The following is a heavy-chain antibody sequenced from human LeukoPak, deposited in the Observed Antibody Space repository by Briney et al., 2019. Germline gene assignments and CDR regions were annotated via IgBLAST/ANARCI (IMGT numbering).Heavy chain of an antibody. CDR2: IDYSDA. D-gene: IGHD1-20*01. CDR1: GDSIRSTTEYY. V-gene: IGHV4-39*01. CDR3: ARLQNTGISGRGLMDV. J-gene: IGHJ6*03. Sequence: PSETLSLTCTISGDSIRSTTEYYWAWIRQSPGKGLEWIGSIDYSDAHYKPSLNGRATMSVDTSKTQFFLRLSPVTASDTAVYYCARLQNTGISGRGLMDVWGKGTKVIVSS.